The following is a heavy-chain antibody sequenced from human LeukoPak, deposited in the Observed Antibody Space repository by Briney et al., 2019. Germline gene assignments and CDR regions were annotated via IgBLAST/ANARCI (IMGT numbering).Heavy chain of an antibody. D-gene: IGHD3-10*01. CDR2: IYYSGST. CDR3: ARLDYYGPGAQWGYYYGMDV. CDR1: GGSISSYY. V-gene: IGHV4-59*08. J-gene: IGHJ6*02. Sequence: PSETLSLTCTVSGGSISSYYWSWIRQPPGKGLEWIGYIYYSGSTNYNPSLKSRVTISVDTSKNQFSLKLSSVTAADTAVYYCARLDYYGPGAQWGYYYGMDVWGQGTTVTVSS.